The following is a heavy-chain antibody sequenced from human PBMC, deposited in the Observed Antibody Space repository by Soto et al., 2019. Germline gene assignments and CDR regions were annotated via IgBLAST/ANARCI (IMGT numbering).Heavy chain of an antibody. J-gene: IGHJ6*03. CDR1: GGSIRESGLY. CDR2: IFFSGRT. CDR3: VRSLMDV. V-gene: IGHV4-39*01. Sequence: TSETLSLTCTVSGGSIRESGLYRGWIRQSPGKGLEWIGSIFFSGRTHYNPSLKSRVSISIDASKNQFSLNVISVTAADTGVYYCVRSLMDVWGKGTTVTVSS.